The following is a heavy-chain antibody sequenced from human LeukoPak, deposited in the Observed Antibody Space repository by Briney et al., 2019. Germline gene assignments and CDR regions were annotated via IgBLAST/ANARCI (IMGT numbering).Heavy chain of an antibody. V-gene: IGHV1-2*02. Sequence: ASVKVSCKTSGYTFTAHYMHWVRQAPGQGLEWMGWINPNSGATDYAQKFQGRVTMTRDTSISTTYMELSSLRFDDTAVYYCARNSWYEYWGQGTLVTVSS. D-gene: IGHD6-13*01. CDR3: ARNSWYEY. J-gene: IGHJ4*02. CDR2: INPNSGAT. CDR1: GYTFTAHY.